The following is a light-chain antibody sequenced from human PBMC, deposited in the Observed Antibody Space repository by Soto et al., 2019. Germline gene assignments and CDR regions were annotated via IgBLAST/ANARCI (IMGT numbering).Light chain of an antibody. Sequence: QSALTQPRSVSGSPGQSVTFSCTGTSSDVGGYNYVSWYQQHPGKAPKLMIYAVAKRPSGVPDRFSGSKSGNTASLTISGLQAEDEADYYCCSYAGSDFVVFGGGTKLTVL. CDR3: CSYAGSDFVV. CDR2: AVA. J-gene: IGLJ2*01. V-gene: IGLV2-11*01. CDR1: SSDVGGYNY.